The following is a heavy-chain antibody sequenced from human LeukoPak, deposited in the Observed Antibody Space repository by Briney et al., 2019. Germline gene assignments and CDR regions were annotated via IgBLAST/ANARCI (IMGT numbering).Heavy chain of an antibody. Sequence: GGSLRLSCAASGFTFSSYGMHWVRQAPGKGLEWVAFIRYDGSNKYYADSVKGRFTISRDNSKNTPYLQMNSLRAEDTAVYYCAKDGGYYFDYWGQGTLVTVSS. CDR2: IRYDGSNK. J-gene: IGHJ4*02. V-gene: IGHV3-30*02. CDR1: GFTFSSYG. CDR3: AKDGGYYFDY.